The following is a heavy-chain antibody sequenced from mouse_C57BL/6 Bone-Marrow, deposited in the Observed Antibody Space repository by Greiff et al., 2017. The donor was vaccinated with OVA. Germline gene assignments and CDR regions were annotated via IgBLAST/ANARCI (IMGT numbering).Heavy chain of an antibody. J-gene: IGHJ2*01. CDR3: ARYYDYDENFGFDY. D-gene: IGHD2-4*01. Sequence: EVQLVESEGGLVQPGSSMKLSCTASGFTFSDYYMAWVRQVPEKGLEWVANINYDGSSTYYLDSLKSRFIISRDNAKNILYLQMSSLKSEDTATYYCARYYDYDENFGFDYWGQGTTLTVSS. CDR1: GFTFSDYY. CDR2: INYDGSST. V-gene: IGHV5-16*01.